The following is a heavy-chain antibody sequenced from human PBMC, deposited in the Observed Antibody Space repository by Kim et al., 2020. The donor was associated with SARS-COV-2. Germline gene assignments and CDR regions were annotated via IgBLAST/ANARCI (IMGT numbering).Heavy chain of an antibody. D-gene: IGHD3-3*01. Sequence: ASVKVSCKASGYTFTSYAMHWVRQAPGQRLEWMGWINAGNGNTKYSQKFQGRVTITRDTSASTAYMELSSLRSEDTAVYYCARWDLEWYYYYYGMDVWGQGTTVTVSS. CDR1: GYTFTSYA. J-gene: IGHJ6*02. V-gene: IGHV1-3*01. CDR3: ARWDLEWYYYYYGMDV. CDR2: INAGNGNT.